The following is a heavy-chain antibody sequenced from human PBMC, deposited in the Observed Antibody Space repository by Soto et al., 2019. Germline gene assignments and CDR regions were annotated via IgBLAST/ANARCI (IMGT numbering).Heavy chain of an antibody. D-gene: IGHD2-15*01. CDR1: GGSISSGGYY. CDR2: IYYSGAT. Sequence: QVQLQELGPGLVKPSQTLSLTCTVSGGSISSGGYYWSWIRQHPGKGLEWIGYIYYSGATYYNPSLKGRVTISVDTSKNQFSLKLSSVTAADTAVYYCARGGLGYCSGGSCYSAELSRYYYGMDVWGQGTTVTVSS. CDR3: ARGGLGYCSGGSCYSAELSRYYYGMDV. V-gene: IGHV4-31*03. J-gene: IGHJ6*02.